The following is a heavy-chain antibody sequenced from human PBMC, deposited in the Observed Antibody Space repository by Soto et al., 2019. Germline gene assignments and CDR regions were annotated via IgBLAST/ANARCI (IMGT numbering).Heavy chain of an antibody. Sequence: QVQLVQSGAEVQKPGSSVKVSCKASGGTFSSYAISWVRQAPGQGLEWMGGIIPIFGTANYAQKFQGRVTITADKSTSTAYMELSSLRSEDTAVYYCARKHYGDYSYYYGMDVWGQGTTVTVSS. D-gene: IGHD4-17*01. CDR3: ARKHYGDYSYYYGMDV. V-gene: IGHV1-69*06. J-gene: IGHJ6*02. CDR2: IIPIFGTA. CDR1: GGTFSSYA.